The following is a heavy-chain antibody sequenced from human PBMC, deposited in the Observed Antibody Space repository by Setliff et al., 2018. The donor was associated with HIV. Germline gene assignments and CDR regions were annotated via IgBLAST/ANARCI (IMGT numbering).Heavy chain of an antibody. J-gene: IGHJ6*02. D-gene: IGHD1-26*01. CDR3: ARDQLLVGTTTGYYYYGMDV. Sequence: SETLSLTCTVSGGSISSSSYYWGWIRQPPGKGLEWIANIYHSGSTYYNPSLKSRVTISVDTSKNQFSLKLSSVTAADTAVYYCARDQLLVGTTTGYYYYGMDVWGQGTTVTVSS. CDR2: IYHSGST. V-gene: IGHV4-39*07. CDR1: GGSISSSSYY.